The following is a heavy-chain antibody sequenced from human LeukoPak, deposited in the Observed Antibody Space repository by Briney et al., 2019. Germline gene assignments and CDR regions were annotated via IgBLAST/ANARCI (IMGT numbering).Heavy chain of an antibody. Sequence: GGSLRLSCAASGFTFSSYAMSWVRQAPGKGLEWVSAISGSGGSTYYADSVKGRFTISRDNSKNTLYLQMNSLRAEDTALYYCAKSQYSSSWYGSYWGQGTLVTVSS. D-gene: IGHD6-13*01. V-gene: IGHV3-23*01. CDR1: GFTFSSYA. J-gene: IGHJ4*02. CDR3: AKSQYSSSWYGSY. CDR2: ISGSGGST.